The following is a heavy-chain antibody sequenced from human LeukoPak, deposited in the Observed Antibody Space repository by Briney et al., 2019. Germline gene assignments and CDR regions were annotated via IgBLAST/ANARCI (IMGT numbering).Heavy chain of an antibody. Sequence: GGSLRLSCVASGLTFSNFAMSWVRQAPGKGLDWVSGISDDGSHTYYADAVKGRVAISRDNSRNTLYLQMNSLRVEDTAVYYCARDGRESGGWYRYYFGQWGQGTPVTV. CDR1: GLTFSNFA. D-gene: IGHD6-19*01. J-gene: IGHJ4*02. V-gene: IGHV3-23*01. CDR2: ISDDGSHT. CDR3: ARDGRESGGWYRYYFGQ.